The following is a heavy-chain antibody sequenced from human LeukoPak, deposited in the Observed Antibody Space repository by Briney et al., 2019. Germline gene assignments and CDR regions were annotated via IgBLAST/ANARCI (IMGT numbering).Heavy chain of an antibody. Sequence: RGSLRLSCAASGFTFSSYGMHWVRQAPGKGLEWVAFIRYDGSNKYYADSVKGRFTISRDNSKNTLYLQMNSLRAEDTAVYYCAKDGGYYYGSEYFQHWAQGTLVTVSS. V-gene: IGHV3-30*02. J-gene: IGHJ1*01. CDR2: IRYDGSNK. CDR3: AKDGGYYYGSEYFQH. D-gene: IGHD3-22*01. CDR1: GFTFSSYG.